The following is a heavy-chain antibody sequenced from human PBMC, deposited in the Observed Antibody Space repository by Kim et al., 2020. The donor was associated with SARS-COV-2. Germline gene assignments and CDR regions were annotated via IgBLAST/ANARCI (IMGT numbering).Heavy chain of an antibody. Sequence: SETLSLTCTVSGGSISSYYWCWILQPPGKGLEWIGYIYYSGSTNYNPSLKTRVTISVDTSKNQFSLKLSSVTASDTAVYYCAKGRRDRYYDRKDGDAFNIWGQGTMVTDSS. J-gene: IGHJ3*02. D-gene: IGHD3-22*01. V-gene: IGHV4-59*01. CDR1: GGSISSYY. CDR2: IYYSGST. CDR3: AKGRRDRYYDRKDGDAFNI.